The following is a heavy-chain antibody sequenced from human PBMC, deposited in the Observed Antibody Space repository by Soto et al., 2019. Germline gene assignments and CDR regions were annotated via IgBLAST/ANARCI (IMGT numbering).Heavy chain of an antibody. CDR2: IYSSGNT. J-gene: IGHJ3*02. CDR3: VRDVESPGISGSWGAFDI. CDR1: GGSIRNYF. D-gene: IGHD1-20*01. Sequence: PSETLSLTCTVSGGSIRNYFWTWIRQPAGKGLEWIGRIYSSGNTVYNASLKNRVTMSIDMSKNQFSLKLSSMTAADTAVYYCVRDVESPGISGSWGAFDIWGQGTVVTVSS. V-gene: IGHV4-4*07.